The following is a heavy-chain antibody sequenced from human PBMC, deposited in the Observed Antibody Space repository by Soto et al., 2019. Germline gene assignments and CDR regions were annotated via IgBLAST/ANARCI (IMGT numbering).Heavy chain of an antibody. CDR2: IYYTKDT. CDR3: VSPRNYAFDI. Sequence: QLQLQESGPGLVKPSETLSLTCSVSGGSLSSSSSFWGWIRQSPVKGLEWIGSIYYTKDTYYNPSLKSRVTISADRSRNQFSLRLSSVSAADTAVYYCVSPRNYAFDIWGPGTMVAVSS. J-gene: IGHJ3*02. V-gene: IGHV4-39*01. CDR1: GGSLSSSSSF.